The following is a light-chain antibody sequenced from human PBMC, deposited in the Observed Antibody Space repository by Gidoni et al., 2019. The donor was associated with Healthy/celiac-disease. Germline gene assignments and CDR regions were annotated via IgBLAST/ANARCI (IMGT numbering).Light chain of an antibody. Sequence: ETVLTQSPATLSLSPGERAALSGRASQSVSSYLAWYQQKPGQAPRLLIYDASNRATGIPARFSGSGSGTDFTLTISSLEPEDFAVYYCQQRSNWPPLTFGGGTKVEIK. CDR1: QSVSSY. CDR2: DAS. V-gene: IGKV3-11*01. CDR3: QQRSNWPPLT. J-gene: IGKJ4*01.